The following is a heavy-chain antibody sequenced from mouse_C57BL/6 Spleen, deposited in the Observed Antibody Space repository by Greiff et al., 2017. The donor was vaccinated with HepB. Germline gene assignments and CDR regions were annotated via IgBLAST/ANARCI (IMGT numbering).Heavy chain of an antibody. CDR1: GYAFSSSW. J-gene: IGHJ4*01. Sequence: VKLMESGPELVKPGASVKISCKASGYAFSSSWMNWVKQRPGKGLEWIGRIYPGDGDTNYNGKFKGKATLTADKSSSTAYMQLSSLTSEDSAVYFCATVTGGGAMDDWGQGTSVTVSS. CDR2: IYPGDGDT. CDR3: ATVTGGGAMDD. V-gene: IGHV1-82*01. D-gene: IGHD2-12*01.